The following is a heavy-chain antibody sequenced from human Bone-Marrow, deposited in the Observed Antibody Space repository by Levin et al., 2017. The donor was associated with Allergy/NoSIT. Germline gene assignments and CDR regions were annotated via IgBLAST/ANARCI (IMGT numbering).Heavy chain of an antibody. J-gene: IGHJ4*02. CDR1: GFTFSRYG. V-gene: IGHV3-30*03. Sequence: GGSLRLSCAASGFTFSRYGMHWVRQAPGKGLEWVAVTSYVGSDEYYADSVKGRFTISRDNSKNTLYLQMNSLRPEDTALYYCATGSFDSWGEGPLVTVSS. CDR3: ATGSFDS. CDR2: TSYVGSDE.